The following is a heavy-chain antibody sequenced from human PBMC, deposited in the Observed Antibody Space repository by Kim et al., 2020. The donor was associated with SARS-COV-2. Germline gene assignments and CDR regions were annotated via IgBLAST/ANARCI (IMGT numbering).Heavy chain of an antibody. D-gene: IGHD3-9*01. J-gene: IGHJ5*02. V-gene: IGHV3-33*05. CDR1: GFTFSSYS. CDR3: ARDLYDMLTGYYLSFNWFDP. CDR2: ILYDGSNK. Sequence: GGSLRLSCAASGFTFSSYSMHWVRQAPGKGLGWVAVILYDGSNKYYADSVKGRFTICRDTSKNTLYLQINSLRAEDTVVYYCARDLYDMLTGYYLSFNWFDPCGQGTLVTASS.